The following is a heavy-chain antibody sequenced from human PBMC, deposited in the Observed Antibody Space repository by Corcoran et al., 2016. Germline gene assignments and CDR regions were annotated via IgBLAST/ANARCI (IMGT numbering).Heavy chain of an antibody. CDR1: GGTFSSYA. V-gene: IGHV1-69*06. CDR3: ASGPYDYVWGNYRPYYFDY. D-gene: IGHD3-16*02. J-gene: IGHJ4*02. CDR2: IIPIFGTA. Sequence: QVQLVQSGAEVKKPGSSVKVSCKASGGTFSSYAISWVRQAPGQGLEWMGGIIPIFGTANYAQKFQGRVTITADKSTSTAYMELSSLKSEDTAVYYCASGPYDYVWGNYRPYYFDYWGQGTLVTVSS.